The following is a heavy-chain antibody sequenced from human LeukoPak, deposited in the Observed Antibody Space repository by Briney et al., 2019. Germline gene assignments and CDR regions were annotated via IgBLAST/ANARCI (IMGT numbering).Heavy chain of an antibody. J-gene: IGHJ5*02. CDR1: RFIISDYY. CDR3: EIVVVPAAIVNWFDP. V-gene: IGHV3-11*04. Sequence: GGSLRLSCAASRFIISDYYMTWIRQAPGKGLEWVSYISSSGSAIYYADSVKGRFTISRDNAKNSLYLQMNSLRAEDTAVYYCEIVVVPAAIVNWFDPWGQGTLVTVSS. CDR2: ISSSGSAI. D-gene: IGHD2-2*01.